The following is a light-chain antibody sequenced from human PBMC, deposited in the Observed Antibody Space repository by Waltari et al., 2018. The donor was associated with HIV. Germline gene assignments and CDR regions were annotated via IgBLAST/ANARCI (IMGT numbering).Light chain of an antibody. CDR1: RCITNF. V-gene: IGKV1-27*01. CDR2: AAS. CDR3: QKYNSAPYS. J-gene: IGKJ2*03. Sequence: DIQMTQSPSSLSASVGDTVTITCRASRCITNFLAWYQQKPGTVPKLLIYAASTLQSGVPSRFSGSGSGTDFSLTISSLQPEDVATYYCQKYNSAPYSFGQGTKLEIK.